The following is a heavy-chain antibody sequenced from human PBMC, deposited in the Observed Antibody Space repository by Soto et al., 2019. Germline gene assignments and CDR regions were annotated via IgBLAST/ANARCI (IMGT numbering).Heavy chain of an antibody. CDR3: AKPEIATAADGGVADYYYGMDV. Sequence: EVQLLESGGGSVQPGGSLRLSCASSGFTFSSYAMSWVRQAPGKGLEWVLGISGSGGSTYYADSVKGRFTISRDNSKNTLYLQMSSLRAEDTAIYYCAKPEIATAADGGVADYYYGMDVWGQGTTVTVSS. D-gene: IGHD6-25*01. J-gene: IGHJ6*02. CDR2: ISGSGGST. CDR1: GFTFSSYA. V-gene: IGHV3-23*01.